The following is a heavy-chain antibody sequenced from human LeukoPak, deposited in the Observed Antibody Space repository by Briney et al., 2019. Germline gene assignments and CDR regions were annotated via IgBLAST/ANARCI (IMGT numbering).Heavy chain of an antibody. J-gene: IGHJ4*02. V-gene: IGHV3-21*01. CDR2: ISSSSSYI. CDR3: ARDSQAVGTDFDY. Sequence: GGSLRLSCAAAGFTFSNYNMNWVRKAPGKGLELVSSISSSSSYITYADSVKGRFTISRDNAKNSLYLQMHSLRAEDTAVYYCARDSQAVGTDFDYWGQGTLVTVSS. D-gene: IGHD6-13*01. CDR1: GFTFSNYN.